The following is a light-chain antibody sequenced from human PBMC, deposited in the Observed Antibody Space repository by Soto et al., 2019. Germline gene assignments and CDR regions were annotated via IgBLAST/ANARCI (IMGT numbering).Light chain of an antibody. CDR3: QQDNNWPPLT. CDR1: QSVSNN. CDR2: GAS. V-gene: IGKV3-15*01. J-gene: IGKJ4*01. Sequence: EIVMTQSPATLSVSPGERATLSCRASQSVSNNLAWYQQKPGQAPRLLIYGASTRATGIPARFSGSGSGTEFTLTIRSLQSEDFAVYYCQQDNNWPPLTFGGGTKVEIK.